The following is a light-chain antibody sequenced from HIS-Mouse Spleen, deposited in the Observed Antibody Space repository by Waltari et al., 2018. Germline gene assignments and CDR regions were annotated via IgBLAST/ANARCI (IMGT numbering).Light chain of an antibody. Sequence: QSVLAQPPSASGTPGQRGTISCSGSSSNIGRNYVYLYQQLPRTAPKTLIYRNNHRPSGVPDRFSGSKSGTSASLAISGLRSEDEADYYCAAWDDSLSGYVFGTGTKVTVL. V-gene: IGLV1-47*01. CDR2: RNN. CDR3: AAWDDSLSGYV. CDR1: SSNIGRNY. J-gene: IGLJ1*01.